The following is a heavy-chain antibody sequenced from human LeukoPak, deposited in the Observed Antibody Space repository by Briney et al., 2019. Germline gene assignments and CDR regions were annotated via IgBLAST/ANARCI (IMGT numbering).Heavy chain of an antibody. CDR1: GFPFSSYW. CDR2: IKQDGSEK. D-gene: IGHD3-10*01. CDR3: ARDFPYHYYGSGSYYFRYYYYGMDV. J-gene: IGHJ6*02. Sequence: PGGSLRLSCVASGFPFSSYWMTWVRQAPGKGLEWVANIKQDGSEKYYVDSVKGRFTISRDNAKNSLYLQMNSLRAEDTAVYYCARDFPYHYYGSGSYYFRYYYYGMDVWGQGTTVTDSS. V-gene: IGHV3-7*01.